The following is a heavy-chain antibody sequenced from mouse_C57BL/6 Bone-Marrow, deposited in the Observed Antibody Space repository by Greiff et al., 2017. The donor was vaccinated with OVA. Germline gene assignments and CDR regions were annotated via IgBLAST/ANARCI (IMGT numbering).Heavy chain of an antibody. Sequence: QVQLQQSGAELAKPGASVKLSCKASGYTFTSYWMHWVKQRPGQGLEWIGYINPSSGYTKYNQKFKDKATLTADKSSSTAYMQLSNLTYEDSAVYYCARYYYGSSYLWYFDVWGTGTTVTVSS. J-gene: IGHJ1*03. CDR1: GYTFTSYW. CDR2: INPSSGYT. CDR3: ARYYYGSSYLWYFDV. D-gene: IGHD1-1*01. V-gene: IGHV1-7*01.